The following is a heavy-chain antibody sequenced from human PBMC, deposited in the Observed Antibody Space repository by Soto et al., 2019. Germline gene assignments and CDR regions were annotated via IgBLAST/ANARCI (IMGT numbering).Heavy chain of an antibody. CDR2: TYYRSKWYH. D-gene: IGHD2-8*01. CDR3: ARLIGDSWLDS. V-gene: IGHV6-1*01. J-gene: IGHJ5*01. Sequence: QVQLQQSGPGLVKPSQTLSLTCAISGESVSTNSATWDWIRQSPSRGLEWLGRTYYRSKWYHDYAVSVTVRXTXNXXTSNNQLSLQLNSVTPDDTAVYYCARLIGDSWLDSWGQGTLVTVSS. CDR1: GESVSTNSAT.